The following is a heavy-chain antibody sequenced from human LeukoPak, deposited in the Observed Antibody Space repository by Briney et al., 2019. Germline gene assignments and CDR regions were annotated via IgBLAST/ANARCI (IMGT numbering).Heavy chain of an antibody. Sequence: SETLSLTCTVSGDSISNYYWSWIRRPAGKGLEWIGRIYTSGSTNYNPSLKSRVTMSADTSKNQFSLKLSSVTAADTAVYYCAREEDSSILFDYWGQGTLVTVSS. CDR2: IYTSGST. D-gene: IGHD6-6*01. CDR1: GDSISNYY. CDR3: AREEDSSILFDY. J-gene: IGHJ4*02. V-gene: IGHV4-4*07.